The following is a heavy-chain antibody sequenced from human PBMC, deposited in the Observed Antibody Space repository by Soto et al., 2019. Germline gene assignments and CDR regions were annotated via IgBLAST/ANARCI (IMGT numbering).Heavy chain of an antibody. Sequence: QVQLVQSGAEVKKPGASVKVSCRASGYTFTGYYMHWVRQAPGQGLEWMGWINPNSGGTNYAQKFQGWVTMTRDTSISTAYMELSRLRSDDTAVYYCARGPLRRIAAAAYNWFDPWGQGTLVTVSS. CDR1: GYTFTGYY. V-gene: IGHV1-2*04. J-gene: IGHJ5*02. CDR3: ARGPLRRIAAAAYNWFDP. CDR2: INPNSGGT. D-gene: IGHD6-13*01.